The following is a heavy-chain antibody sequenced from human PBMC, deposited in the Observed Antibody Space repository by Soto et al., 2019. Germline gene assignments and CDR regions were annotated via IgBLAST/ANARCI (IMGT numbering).Heavy chain of an antibody. V-gene: IGHV4-4*02. CDR3: ARDWVVPAANVLSYMDV. J-gene: IGHJ6*03. Sequence: SETLSLTCAVSGGSISSSNWWSWVRQPPGKGLEWIGEIYHSGSTNYNPSLKSRVTISVDKSKNQFSLKLSSVTAADTAVYYCARDWVVPAANVLSYMDVWGKGTTVTVSS. CDR1: GGSISSSNW. D-gene: IGHD2-2*01. CDR2: IYHSGST.